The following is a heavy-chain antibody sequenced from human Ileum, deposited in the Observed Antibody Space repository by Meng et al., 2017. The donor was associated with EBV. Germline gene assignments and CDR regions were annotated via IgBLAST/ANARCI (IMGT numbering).Heavy chain of an antibody. V-gene: IGHV7-4-1*02. Sequence: QVQLVQSGSELEKPAASVKVSCKASGYTFTKYSMNWVRQAPGQGLEWMGLINTNTGNPTYAQGFTGRFVFSLDTSVNTAYLQISSLTAEDTAVYYCARFDWLAHYWGQGTLVTVSS. CDR2: INTNTGNP. D-gene: IGHD3-9*01. J-gene: IGHJ4*02. CDR3: ARFDWLAHY. CDR1: GYTFTKYS.